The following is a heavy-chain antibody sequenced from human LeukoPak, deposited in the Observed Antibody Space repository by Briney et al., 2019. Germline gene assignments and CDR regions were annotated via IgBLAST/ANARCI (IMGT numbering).Heavy chain of an antibody. D-gene: IGHD3-22*01. CDR2: INDHSGNT. V-gene: IGHV4-34*01. Sequence: PSETLSLTCAVYGGSFSDYYWTWIRQSPGEGLEWIGEINDHSGNTNYNPSLNSRVSISLEKSKNQLSLELRSVTAADTAVYYCARGRIAMIVVVHSFYYGMDVWGQGTTVTVSS. CDR1: GGSFSDYY. CDR3: ARGRIAMIVVVHSFYYGMDV. J-gene: IGHJ6*02.